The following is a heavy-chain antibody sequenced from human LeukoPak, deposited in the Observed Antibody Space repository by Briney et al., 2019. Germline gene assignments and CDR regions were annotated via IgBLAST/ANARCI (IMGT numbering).Heavy chain of an antibody. Sequence: GRSLRLSCAASGFTFSNYGMHWVRQAPGKGLEWVAVIWYDGSNKIYADSVKGRFTISRDNSRNTLYLQMNSLRAEDTAVYYCAKPPGNTSAQSGMDVWGQGTTVTVSS. V-gene: IGHV3-33*06. J-gene: IGHJ6*02. CDR3: AKPPGNTSAQSGMDV. CDR2: IWYDGSNK. CDR1: GFTFSNYG. D-gene: IGHD2/OR15-2a*01.